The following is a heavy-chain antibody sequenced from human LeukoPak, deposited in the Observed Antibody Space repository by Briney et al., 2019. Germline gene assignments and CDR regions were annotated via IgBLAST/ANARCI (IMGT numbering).Heavy chain of an antibody. J-gene: IGHJ5*02. D-gene: IGHD3-3*01. V-gene: IGHV4-39*07. Sequence: SETLSLTCTVSGGSISSSSYYWGWIWQPPGKGLEWIGSIHHSGRTYYNPSLKSRVTISVDTSKNQFSLKLSSVTAADTAVYYCARDHLANLASRLFDPWGQGTLVTVSS. CDR3: ARDHLANLASRLFDP. CDR1: GGSISSSSYY. CDR2: IHHSGRT.